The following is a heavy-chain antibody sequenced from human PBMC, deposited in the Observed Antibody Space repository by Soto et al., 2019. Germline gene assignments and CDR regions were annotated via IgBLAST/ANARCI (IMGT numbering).Heavy chain of an antibody. J-gene: IGHJ6*03. CDR3: AKAVWADYVPYYYYYYMDV. Sequence: PGGSLRLSCAASGFTFSSYAMSWVRQAPGKGLEWVSAISGSGGSTYYADSVKGRFTISRDNSKNTLYLQMNSLRAEDTAVYYCAKAVWADYVPYYYYYYMDVWGKGTTVTVSS. CDR2: ISGSGGST. CDR1: GFTFSSYA. V-gene: IGHV3-23*01. D-gene: IGHD4-17*01.